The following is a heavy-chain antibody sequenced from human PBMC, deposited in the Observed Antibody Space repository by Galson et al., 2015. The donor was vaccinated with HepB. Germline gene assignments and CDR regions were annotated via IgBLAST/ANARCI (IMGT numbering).Heavy chain of an antibody. CDR2: MNPNSGQT. V-gene: IGHV1-8*01. CDR3: ARGRSDVGGTDY. Sequence: SVKVSCKASGYTFTSYDINWVRQAAGQGLEWMGWMNPNSGQTGYAQKFQGRVTITRSTSISTAYLELSNLRSEDTAVYYCARGRSDVGGTDYWGQGTLVTVSS. D-gene: IGHD1-26*01. CDR1: GYTFTSYD. J-gene: IGHJ4*02.